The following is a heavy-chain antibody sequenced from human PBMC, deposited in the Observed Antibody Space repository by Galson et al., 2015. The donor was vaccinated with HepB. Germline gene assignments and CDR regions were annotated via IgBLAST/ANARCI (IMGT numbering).Heavy chain of an antibody. D-gene: IGHD2-8*01. CDR1: GDSVSSDTAA. Sequence: CAISGDSVSSDTAAWNWIRQSPSRGLEWLGRTFYRSKWYNEYAVSVKSRITISPDTPKNQLSLQLNSVTPEDTAVYYCARVSKGFGYCTTTTCNAFNSWGQGTLVTVSP. CDR3: ARVSKGFGYCTTTTCNAFNS. V-gene: IGHV6-1*01. CDR2: TFYRSKWYN. J-gene: IGHJ4*02.